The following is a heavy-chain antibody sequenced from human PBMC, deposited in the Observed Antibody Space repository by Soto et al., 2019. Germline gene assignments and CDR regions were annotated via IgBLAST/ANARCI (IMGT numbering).Heavy chain of an antibody. CDR1: GGTFSSYA. CDR2: IIPIFGTA. D-gene: IGHD6-6*01. CDR3: ARDPLPVEYSSSSTDY. V-gene: IGHV1-69*13. J-gene: IGHJ4*02. Sequence: SVKVSCKASGGTFSSYAISWVRQAPGQGLEWMGGIIPIFGTANYAQKFQGRGTITADESTSTAYMELSSLRSEDTAVYYCARDPLPVEYSSSSTDYWGQGTLVTVSS.